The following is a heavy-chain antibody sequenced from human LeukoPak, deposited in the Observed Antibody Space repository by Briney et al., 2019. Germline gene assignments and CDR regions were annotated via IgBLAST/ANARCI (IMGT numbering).Heavy chain of an antibody. D-gene: IGHD6-19*01. CDR3: ARLPFSSIDY. V-gene: IGHV4-39*07. CDR2: IYYSGST. CDR1: GGSISSSSYY. Sequence: SETLSLTCTVSGGSISSSSYYWGWIRQPPGKGLEWIGSIYYSGSTFYNPSLKSRVTISVDTSKNQFSLILSSVTAADTAVYYCARLPFSSIDYWGQGTLVTVSS. J-gene: IGHJ4*02.